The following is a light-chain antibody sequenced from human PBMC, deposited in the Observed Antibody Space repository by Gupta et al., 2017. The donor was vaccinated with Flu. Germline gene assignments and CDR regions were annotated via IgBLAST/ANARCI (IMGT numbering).Light chain of an antibody. CDR2: EVS. Sequence: QSALTQPPSVSGSPGQSVTISCTGTSSDVGNYNRVSWYQQSPGTAPKLMIYEVSNRPSGVPDHFSGSKSGNTASLTISGLQAEDEADFYCSSYTTSSTYVFGTGIKVTVL. V-gene: IGLV2-18*02. CDR1: SSDVGNYNR. J-gene: IGLJ1*01. CDR3: SSYTTSSTYV.